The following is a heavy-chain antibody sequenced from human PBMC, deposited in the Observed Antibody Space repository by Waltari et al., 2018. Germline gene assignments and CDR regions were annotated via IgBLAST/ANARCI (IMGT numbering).Heavy chain of an antibody. CDR3: TSTPLAGY. D-gene: IGHD3-16*01. CDR2: NRSKASSYAT. V-gene: IGHV3-73*01. Sequence: VQLVESGGSLVQPGGYVKTSSAASGLTFRDSTIYWGSQGSGKGLEWVGCNRSKASSYATAYAASVKGRFIISRDDSKNTAYVQMNSLKTEDTAVYYCTSTPLAGYWGQGSLVTVSS. J-gene: IGHJ4*02. CDR1: GLTFRDST.